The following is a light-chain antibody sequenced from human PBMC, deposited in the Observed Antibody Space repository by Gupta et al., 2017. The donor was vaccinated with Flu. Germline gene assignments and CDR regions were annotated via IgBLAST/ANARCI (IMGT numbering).Light chain of an antibody. CDR3: SSYAGGNIWV. CDR1: SSDVGGYNY. CDR2: EVS. V-gene: IGLV2-8*01. Sequence: ALTQPPSTSASPGPSVTISCTGTSSDVGGYNYVSWYQHHPGKAPKLLIYEVSKRPAGVPVRFSGSKSGNTASLTVSERQDEDAADYYCSSYAGGNIWVFGGGTKLTVL. J-gene: IGLJ3*02.